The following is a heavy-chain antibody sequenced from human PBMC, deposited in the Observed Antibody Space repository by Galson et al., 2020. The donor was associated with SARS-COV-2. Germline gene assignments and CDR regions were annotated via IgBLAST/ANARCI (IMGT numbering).Heavy chain of an antibody. D-gene: IGHD1-7*01. CDR3: ARDRPITGTTDPSTRNDY. Sequence: GGSLRLSCAASGFTFSSYSMNWVRQAPGKGLEWVSSISSSSSYIYYADSVKGRFTISRDNAKNSLYLQMNSLRAEDTAVYYCARDRPITGTTDPSTRNDYWGQGTLVTVSS. V-gene: IGHV3-21*01. CDR1: GFTFSSYS. J-gene: IGHJ4*02. CDR2: ISSSSSYI.